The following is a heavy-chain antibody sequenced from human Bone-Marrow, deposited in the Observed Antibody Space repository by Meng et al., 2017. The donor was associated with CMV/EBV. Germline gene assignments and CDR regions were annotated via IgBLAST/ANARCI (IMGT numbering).Heavy chain of an antibody. V-gene: IGHV3-9*01. Sequence: LSLTCAASGFTFEDYAMHWVRQAPGKGLEWVSGVTWNSGNIGYADSVKGRFTISRDNAKNSLYLQMDNLRSEDTALYYCVKDRNYGVYLGSDYWGQGTLVTVSS. J-gene: IGHJ4*02. CDR3: VKDRNYGVYLGSDY. CDR2: VTWNSGNI. D-gene: IGHD4-17*01. CDR1: GFTFEDYA.